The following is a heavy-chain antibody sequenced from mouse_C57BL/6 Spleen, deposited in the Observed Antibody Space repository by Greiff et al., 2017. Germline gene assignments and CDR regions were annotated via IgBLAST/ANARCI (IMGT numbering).Heavy chain of an antibody. J-gene: IGHJ4*01. V-gene: IGHV5-2*01. CDR2: INSDGGST. Sequence: EVKLVESGGGLVQPGESLKLSCESTEYEFPSHDMSWVRKTPGTRLELVAAINSDGGSTYYPDTMERRFIISRDKTTKTLYLQMSSLRSEDTALYDCARRRSDNAMDYWGQGTSVTVAS. CDR1: EYEFPSHD. CDR3: ARRRSDNAMDY.